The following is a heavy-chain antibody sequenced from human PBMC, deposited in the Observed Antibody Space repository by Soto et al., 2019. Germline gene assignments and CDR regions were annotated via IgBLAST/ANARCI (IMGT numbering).Heavy chain of an antibody. D-gene: IGHD3-22*01. CDR3: ARDYFDSSDYTTNWFDP. J-gene: IGHJ5*02. CDR1: GGSFSGYY. Sequence: SATLSLTCAVYGGSFSGYYWSWIRQPPGKGLEWIGEINHSGSTNYNPSLKSRVTISVDTSKNQFSLKLTSVTAADTALYYCARDYFDSSDYTTNWFDPWGQGTLVTVSS. V-gene: IGHV4-34*01. CDR2: INHSGST.